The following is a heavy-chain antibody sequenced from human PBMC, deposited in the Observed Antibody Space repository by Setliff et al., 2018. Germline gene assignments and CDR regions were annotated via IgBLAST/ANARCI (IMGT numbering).Heavy chain of an antibody. CDR2: FHPYSGHT. CDR1: GCTFNNYF. D-gene: IGHD4-17*01. J-gene: IGHJ4*02. V-gene: IGHV1-2*06. CDR3: TRSTVTQDFDY. Sequence: ASVQVSCKASGCTFNNYFLHWVRQAPGQGLEWMGRFHPYSGHTNYAQNFQGRVTMTMDASITTAYMELTGLTSDDTALYYCTRSTVTQDFDYWGQGTLVTVSS.